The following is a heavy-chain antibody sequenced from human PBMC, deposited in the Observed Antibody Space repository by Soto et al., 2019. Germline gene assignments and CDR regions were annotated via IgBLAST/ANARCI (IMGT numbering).Heavy chain of an antibody. CDR3: AKDKPMIPTGANWFDP. Sequence: PGGSLRLSCAASGFTFSSYAMSWVRQAPGKGLEWVSAISGSGGSTYYADSVKGRFTISRDNSKNTLYLQMNSLRAEDTAVYYCAKDKPMIPTGANWFDPWGQGTLVTVSS. V-gene: IGHV3-23*01. D-gene: IGHD3-16*01. J-gene: IGHJ5*02. CDR1: GFTFSSYA. CDR2: ISGSGGST.